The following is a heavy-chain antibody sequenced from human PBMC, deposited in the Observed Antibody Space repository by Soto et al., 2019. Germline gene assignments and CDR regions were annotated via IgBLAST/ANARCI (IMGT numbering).Heavy chain of an antibody. CDR2: MNPNSGNT. V-gene: IGHV1-8*01. J-gene: IGHJ4*02. CDR1: GYTFTSSD. Sequence: QVQLVQSGAEVKKPGASVKVSCKASGYTFTSSDINWVRQATGKGLEWMGWMNPNSGNTGYAQKFQVRVTMTRNTSISTAYMEPSSLRSEDTAGYYCARTLYGYNVDYWGQGTLGTVSS. CDR3: ARTLYGYNVDY. D-gene: IGHD5-12*01.